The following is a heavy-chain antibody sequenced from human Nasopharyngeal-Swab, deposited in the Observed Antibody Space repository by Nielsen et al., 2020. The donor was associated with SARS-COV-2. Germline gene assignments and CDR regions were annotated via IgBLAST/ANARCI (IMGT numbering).Heavy chain of an antibody. Sequence: WIRQAPGKALEWLALIYWNDDKRYSPSLKSRLTITKDTSKNQVVLTMTNMDPVDTATYYCAHRGGYCSSTSCYTAFEFVVEYYFDYWGQGTLVTVSS. D-gene: IGHD2-2*02. CDR2: IYWNDDK. J-gene: IGHJ4*02. V-gene: IGHV2-5*01. CDR3: AHRGGYCSSTSCYTAFEFVVEYYFDY.